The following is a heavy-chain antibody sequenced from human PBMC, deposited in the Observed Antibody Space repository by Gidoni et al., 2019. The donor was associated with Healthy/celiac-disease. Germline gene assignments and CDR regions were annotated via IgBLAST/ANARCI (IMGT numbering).Heavy chain of an antibody. V-gene: IGHV3-23*01. Sequence: EVQLLESGGGLVQPGGSLRLSCAASGFTFSSYAMGWVRQAPGKGLGWVSAISGSGGSTYYADSVKGRFTISRDNSKNTLYLQMNSLRAEDTAVYYCAKGDYDFWSGYHYYYYYGMDVWGQGTTVTVSS. J-gene: IGHJ6*02. CDR3: AKGDYDFWSGYHYYYYYGMDV. D-gene: IGHD3-3*01. CDR1: GFTFSSYA. CDR2: ISGSGGST.